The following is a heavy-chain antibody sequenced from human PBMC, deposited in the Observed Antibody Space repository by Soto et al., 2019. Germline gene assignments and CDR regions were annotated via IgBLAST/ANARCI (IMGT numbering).Heavy chain of an antibody. CDR2: ISYDGENQ. CDR3: VSPHSESSNAFDL. D-gene: IGHD3-10*01. Sequence: QPGGSLRLSCAASGFSFSHYAMHWVRQPPGKGLEWVALISYDGENQYFTDSVRGRFTISRDNSKTAVYLEMNNLRLDDTATYYCVSPHSESSNAFDLWGKGT. J-gene: IGHJ5*02. CDR1: GFSFSHYA. V-gene: IGHV3-30*04.